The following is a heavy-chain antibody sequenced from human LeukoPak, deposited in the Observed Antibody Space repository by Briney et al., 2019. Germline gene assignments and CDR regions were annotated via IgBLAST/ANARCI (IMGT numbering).Heavy chain of an antibody. CDR3: AGGESDCTNTDCYTGGNF. CDR1: GFTFSSFS. J-gene: IGHJ4*02. Sequence: GGSLRLSCAASGFTFSSFSMNWVRQAPGKGLEWVSSISSSSSYIYYADSVKGRFTISRDNAKNSLYLQMNSLRAEDTAVYYCAGGESDCTNTDCYTGGNFWGQGTLVTVSS. D-gene: IGHD2-2*02. V-gene: IGHV3-21*01. CDR2: ISSSSSYI.